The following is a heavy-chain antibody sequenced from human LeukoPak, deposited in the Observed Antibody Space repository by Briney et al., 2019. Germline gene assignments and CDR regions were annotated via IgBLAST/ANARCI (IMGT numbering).Heavy chain of an antibody. D-gene: IGHD6-19*01. CDR1: GFTFSSYA. J-gene: IGHJ4*02. CDR2: ISGSGGST. Sequence: GGSLRLSCAASGFTFSSYAMSWVRQAPGKGLEWVTAISGSGGSTYYADSVKGRFTISRDNSKNTLYLQMNSLRAEDTALYYCSNGRTSSGTLQHDYWGQGTLVTVSS. CDR3: SNGRTSSGTLQHDY. V-gene: IGHV3-23*01.